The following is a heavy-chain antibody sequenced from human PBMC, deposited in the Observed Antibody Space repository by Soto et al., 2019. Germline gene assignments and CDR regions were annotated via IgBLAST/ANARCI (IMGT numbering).Heavy chain of an antibody. CDR1: GFTFNIYS. Sequence: ETQLVESGGGLVKPGGSLRLSCAASGFTFNIYSMNWVRQAPGKGLEWVSSITSSSSYIYYADSVKGRFTISRDDDKNSLYLQMNSLRAEDTDVYYCARDNSPRGASYYFDYWGQGTLVTVSS. CDR3: ARDNSPRGASYYFDY. D-gene: IGHD1-26*01. CDR2: ITSSSSYI. J-gene: IGHJ4*02. V-gene: IGHV3-21*06.